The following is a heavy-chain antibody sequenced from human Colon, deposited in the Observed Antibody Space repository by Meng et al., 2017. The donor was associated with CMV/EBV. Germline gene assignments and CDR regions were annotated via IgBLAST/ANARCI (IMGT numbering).Heavy chain of an antibody. J-gene: IGHJ6*02. CDR2: IYYSGST. Sequence: SETLSLTCTVSGGSISSSSYYWSWIRQPPGKGLEWIGYIYYSGSTNYNPSLKSRVTISVDTSKNQFSLKLSSVTAADTAVYYCARALGIAAAGTSPNYYYYGMDVWGQGTTVTVSS. CDR1: GGSISSSSYY. D-gene: IGHD6-13*01. CDR3: ARALGIAAAGTSPNYYYYGMDV. V-gene: IGHV4-61*01.